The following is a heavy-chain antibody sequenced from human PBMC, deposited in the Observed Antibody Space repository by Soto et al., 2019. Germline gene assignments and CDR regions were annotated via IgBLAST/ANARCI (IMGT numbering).Heavy chain of an antibody. V-gene: IGHV4-4*02. CDR2: VVHWGTT. CDR1: GASINDNNW. Sequence: QVQLQQSGPGLVKPSETLSLTCAVSGASINDNNWWSWVRQTPGKGLEWIGEVVHWGTTNYNPYLRSRVTISMDKPNNQISLTLSSVTAADSALYYCARHIGVTGTRGFDYWGQGTLVTVSS. CDR3: ARHIGVTGTRGFDY. J-gene: IGHJ4*02. D-gene: IGHD6-19*01.